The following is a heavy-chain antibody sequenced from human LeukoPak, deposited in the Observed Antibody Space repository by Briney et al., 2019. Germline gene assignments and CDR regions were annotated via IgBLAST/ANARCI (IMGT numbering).Heavy chain of an antibody. V-gene: IGHV3-33*01. Sequence: PGRSLRLSCAASGFTFSSYGRHWVRQAPGKGLEGVAVIWYDGSNKYYADSVKGRFTISRDNSKNTLYLQMNSLRAEDTAVYYCARGRSSKWFGELSTPPDYWGQGTLVTVSS. CDR3: ARGRSSKWFGELSTPPDY. J-gene: IGHJ4*02. CDR1: GFTFSSYG. D-gene: IGHD3-10*01. CDR2: IWYDGSNK.